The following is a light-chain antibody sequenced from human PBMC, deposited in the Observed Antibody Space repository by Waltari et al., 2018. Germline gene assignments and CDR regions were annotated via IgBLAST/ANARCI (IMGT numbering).Light chain of an antibody. CDR3: QQYGSSQFT. J-gene: IGKJ3*01. CDR2: GAS. CDR1: QSVSSNY. Sequence: EIVLTQSPGTLSLSPGDRATLSCRASQSVSSNYLAWYQQKPGQAPRLLIYGASSRATGIPDRFSGSGSGTDFTLTISRLEPEDFAVYYCQQYGSSQFTFGPG. V-gene: IGKV3-20*01.